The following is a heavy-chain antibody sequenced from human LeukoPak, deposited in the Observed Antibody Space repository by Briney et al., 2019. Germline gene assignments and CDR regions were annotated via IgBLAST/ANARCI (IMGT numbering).Heavy chain of an antibody. D-gene: IGHD3-22*01. CDR1: GFTFSSFW. V-gene: IGHV3-7*01. Sequence: PGGSLRLSCAASGFTFSSFWMNWVRQAPGKGLEWVANIKQDGSERNYVDSVKGRFTISRDNSKNTLYLQMHSLRPEDTAAYYCARGWRYYDSSGYYLDYWGQGTLVTVSS. CDR3: ARGWRYYDSSGYYLDY. CDR2: IKQDGSER. J-gene: IGHJ4*02.